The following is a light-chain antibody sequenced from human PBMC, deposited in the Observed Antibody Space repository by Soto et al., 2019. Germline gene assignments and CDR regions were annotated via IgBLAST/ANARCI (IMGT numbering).Light chain of an antibody. CDR2: QGY. CDR3: CAYATTYTYV. CDR1: SSDVGKYNL. Sequence: QSALTQPASVSGSPGQSITISCTGTSSDVGKYNLVSWCQQHPGKAPKVMILQGYKRPSGVSNRFSGSKFGNTASLTISGLQAEDEADYYCCAYATTYTYVFGTGTKLTVL. V-gene: IGLV2-23*01. J-gene: IGLJ1*01.